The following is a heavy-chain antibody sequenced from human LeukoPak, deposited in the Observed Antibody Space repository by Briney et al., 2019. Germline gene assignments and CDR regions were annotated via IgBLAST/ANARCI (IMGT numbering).Heavy chain of an antibody. CDR2: ISSSGSTI. V-gene: IGHV3-48*04. CDR3: AGRTMVRGVITDGTDY. Sequence: PGGSLRLSCAASGFTFSSYSMNWVRQAPGKGLEWVSYISSSGSTIYYADSVKGRFTISRDNAKNSLYLQMNSLRAEDTAVYYCAGRTMVRGVITDGTDYWGQGTLVTVSS. CDR1: GFTFSSYS. D-gene: IGHD3-10*01. J-gene: IGHJ4*02.